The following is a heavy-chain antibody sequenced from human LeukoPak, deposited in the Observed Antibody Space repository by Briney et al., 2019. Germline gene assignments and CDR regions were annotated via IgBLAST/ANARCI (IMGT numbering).Heavy chain of an antibody. Sequence: ASVKVSCKASGYTFTAQYMHWVRQAPGQGLEWMGWINPNSGGTNYAQKFQGRVTMTRDTSISTAYMELSRLRSDDTAVYYCARGGGKLGYYYDSSGYYSPDYWGQGTLVTVSS. CDR2: INPNSGGT. V-gene: IGHV1-2*02. D-gene: IGHD3-22*01. CDR3: ARGGGKLGYYYDSSGYYSPDY. CDR1: GYTFTAQY. J-gene: IGHJ4*02.